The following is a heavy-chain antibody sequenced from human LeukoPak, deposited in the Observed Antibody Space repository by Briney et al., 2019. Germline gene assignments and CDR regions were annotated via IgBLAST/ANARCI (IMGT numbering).Heavy chain of an antibody. D-gene: IGHD6-19*01. CDR2: IYPADSDT. J-gene: IGHJ4*02. CDR3: ARRPLYSSGWYYFDH. V-gene: IGHV5-51*01. CDR1: GYSFTSYW. Sequence: GESLKISCKGSGYSFTSYWIGWVRQMPGKGLEWMGIIYPADSDTKYSPSFQGHVTISADKSISTVYLQWSSLKASDTAMYYCARRPLYSSGWYYFDHWGQGTLVTVSS.